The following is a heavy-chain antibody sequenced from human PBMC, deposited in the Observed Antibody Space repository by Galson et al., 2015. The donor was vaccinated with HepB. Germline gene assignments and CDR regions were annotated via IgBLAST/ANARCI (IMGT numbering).Heavy chain of an antibody. V-gene: IGHV6-1*01. CDR1: GDSVSSTTAA. D-gene: IGHD2-2*02. CDR3: ARDGHTATYYLDY. CDR2: IYYRSKWNT. J-gene: IGHJ4*02. Sequence: CAISGDSVSSTTAAWNWIRQSPSRGLEWLGRIYYRSKWNTDYAVSVQGRLIIDSDTSKNQFSLHLHSVTPEDSAVYYCARDGHTATYYLDYRGQGTLVTVSS.